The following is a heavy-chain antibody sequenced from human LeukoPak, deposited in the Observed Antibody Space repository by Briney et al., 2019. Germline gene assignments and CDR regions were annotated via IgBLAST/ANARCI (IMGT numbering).Heavy chain of an antibody. Sequence: SETLSLTCTVSGGSISSGSYYWSWIRQPAGKGLGWIGRIYTSGSTNYNPSLKSRVTISVDTSKNQFSLKLSSVTAADTAVYYCARDMITFGGPIDYWGQGTLVTVSS. D-gene: IGHD3-16*01. CDR3: ARDMITFGGPIDY. CDR1: GGSISSGSYY. J-gene: IGHJ4*02. CDR2: IYTSGST. V-gene: IGHV4-61*02.